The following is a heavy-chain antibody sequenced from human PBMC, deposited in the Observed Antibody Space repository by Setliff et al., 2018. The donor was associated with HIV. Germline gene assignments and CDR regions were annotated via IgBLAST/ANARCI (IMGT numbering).Heavy chain of an antibody. J-gene: IGHJ6*02. Sequence: GESLKISCAVSGFMFSNYAMNWVRQAPGKGLEWVAVISYDGSNKYYADSVKGRFIISRDNSKNTLHLQMNSLRAEDTAVYYCARDLRIAVRPKYYGMDVWGQGTTVTVSS. V-gene: IGHV3-30*04. CDR3: ARDLRIAVRPKYYGMDV. CDR2: ISYDGSNK. D-gene: IGHD6-6*01. CDR1: GFMFSNYA.